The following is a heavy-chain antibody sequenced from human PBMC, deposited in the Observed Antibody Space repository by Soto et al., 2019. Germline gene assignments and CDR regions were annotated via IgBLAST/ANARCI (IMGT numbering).Heavy chain of an antibody. J-gene: IGHJ3*02. V-gene: IGHV1-69*13. Sequence: SVKVSCKASGVTFSSYAISWVRQAPGQGLEWMGGIIPIFGTANYAQKFQGRVTITADESTSTAYMELSSLRSEDTAVYYCARDSPYYYDSSGYYSGAFDIWGQGTMVTVS. CDR1: GVTFSSYA. D-gene: IGHD3-22*01. CDR2: IIPIFGTA. CDR3: ARDSPYYYDSSGYYSGAFDI.